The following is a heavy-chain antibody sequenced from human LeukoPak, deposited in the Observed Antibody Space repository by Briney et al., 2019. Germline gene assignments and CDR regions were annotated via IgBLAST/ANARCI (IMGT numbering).Heavy chain of an antibody. J-gene: IGHJ6*03. CDR1: GYTFTSYA. V-gene: IGHV1-3*01. CDR2: INAGNGNT. Sequence: ASVKVSCKASGYTFTSYAMHWVRQAPGQRLEWMGWINAGNGNTKYSQKFQGRVTITADESTSTAYMELSSLRSEDTAVYYCAREPLRYYYMDVWGKGTTVTISS. CDR3: AREPLRYYYMDV. D-gene: IGHD3-16*01.